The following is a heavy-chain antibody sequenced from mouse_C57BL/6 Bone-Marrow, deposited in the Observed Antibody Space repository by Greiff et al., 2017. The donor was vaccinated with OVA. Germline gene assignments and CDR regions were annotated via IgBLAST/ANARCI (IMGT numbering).Heavy chain of an antibody. Sequence: QVQLQQSGPGLVQPSQSLSITCTVSGFSLTSYGVHWVRQSPGKGLEWLGVLWSGGSTDYNAAFISRLSISKDNSKSQVFFKMNSLQADDTAIYYCASPASITTVVEYYAMDYWGQGTSVTVSS. J-gene: IGHJ4*01. CDR1: GFSLTSYG. CDR2: LWSGGST. V-gene: IGHV2-2*01. D-gene: IGHD1-1*01. CDR3: ASPASITTVVEYYAMDY.